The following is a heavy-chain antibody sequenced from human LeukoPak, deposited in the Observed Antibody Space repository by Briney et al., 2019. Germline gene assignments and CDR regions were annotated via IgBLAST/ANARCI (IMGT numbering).Heavy chain of an antibody. CDR1: GFSISDYY. J-gene: IGHJ4*02. D-gene: IGHD3-16*01. CDR2: ITSGSGST. Sequence: PGGSLRLSCDASGFSISDYYMYWIRPSPRNWLTCISYITSGSGSTKYADSVKGRFTISRDKAKNSVALQLNSLRAEDTAVYYCTKERRGTYYAFESWGQGTLVTVSS. V-gene: IGHV3-11*05. CDR3: TKERRGTYYAFES.